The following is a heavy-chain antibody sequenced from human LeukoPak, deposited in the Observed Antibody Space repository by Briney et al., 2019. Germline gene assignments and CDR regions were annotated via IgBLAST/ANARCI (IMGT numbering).Heavy chain of an antibody. Sequence: SETLALTCSVSGGSISDNYWSWIRQPPGKGLEWIGYIYYSGSTYYNPSLKSRVTISVDTSKNQFSLKLSSVTAADTAVYYCARVYYHDSRSTYFDPWGQGTLVTVSS. CDR3: ARVYYHDSRSTYFDP. CDR1: GGSISDNY. D-gene: IGHD3-22*01. J-gene: IGHJ5*02. CDR2: IYYSGST. V-gene: IGHV4-59*08.